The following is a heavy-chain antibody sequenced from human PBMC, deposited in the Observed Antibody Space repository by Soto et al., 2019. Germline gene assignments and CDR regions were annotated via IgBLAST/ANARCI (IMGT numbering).Heavy chain of an antibody. J-gene: IGHJ4*02. CDR3: ARGVNVHFDY. CDR2: ISDNSGTI. CDR1: GFTFSTYR. Sequence: GGSLRLSCAASGFTFSTYRMNWVRQTPGKGLEWVSYISDNSGTIYYADSVKGRFTISRDNAKNSLYLQMNSLRDGDTAMYYCARGVNVHFDYWGQGTLVTVSS. V-gene: IGHV3-48*02.